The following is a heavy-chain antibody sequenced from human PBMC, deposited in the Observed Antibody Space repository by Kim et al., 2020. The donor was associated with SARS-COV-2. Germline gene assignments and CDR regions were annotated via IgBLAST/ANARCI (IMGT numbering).Heavy chain of an antibody. D-gene: IGHD2-2*01. J-gene: IGHJ6*02. CDR1: GGSFSGHS. V-gene: IGHV4-34*01. Sequence: SETLSLTCAVYGGSFSGHSWSWARQPPGQGLEWIGEITDSGSPKYNPSLKSRLTISLDVSKNQFSLKLTSVTAADTGLYYCARGRVGVVPAPVLGLGPFYEYFILDVWGHGTTVTVSS. CDR2: ITDSGSP. CDR3: ARGRVGVVPAPVLGLGPFYEYFILDV.